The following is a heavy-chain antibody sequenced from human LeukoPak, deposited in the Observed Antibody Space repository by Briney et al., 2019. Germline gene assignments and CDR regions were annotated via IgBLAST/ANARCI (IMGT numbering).Heavy chain of an antibody. V-gene: IGHV3-66*01. CDR3: ARDTDYYGSGRHGYFDH. D-gene: IGHD3-10*01. J-gene: IGHJ1*01. Sequence: GGSLRLSCAASGLSISNNFMGWVRQAPGKGLEWVSLIYSGGSTYSADSVQGRFTISRDSSKNTLHLQMNGLRAEDTAVYYCARDTDYYGSGRHGYFDHWGQGTLVTVPS. CDR2: IYSGGST. CDR1: GLSISNNF.